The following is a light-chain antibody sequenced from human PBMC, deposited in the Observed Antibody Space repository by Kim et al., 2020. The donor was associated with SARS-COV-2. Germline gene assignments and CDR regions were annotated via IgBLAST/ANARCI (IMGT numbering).Light chain of an antibody. V-gene: IGLV3-1*01. CDR3: QAWDSSTAWV. CDR2: QDS. J-gene: IGLJ3*02. Sequence: SYDLTQPPSVSVSPGQTASITCSGDKLGDKFACWYHQKPGQSPVLVIYQDSKRPSGIPERFSGSNSGNTATLTISGTQAMDEADYYCQAWDSSTAWVFGG. CDR1: KLGDKF.